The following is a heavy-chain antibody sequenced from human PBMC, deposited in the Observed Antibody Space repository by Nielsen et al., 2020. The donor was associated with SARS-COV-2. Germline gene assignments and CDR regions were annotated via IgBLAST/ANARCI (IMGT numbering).Heavy chain of an antibody. CDR1: GFTFDDYG. Sequence: GGSLRLSCAASGFTFDDYGMSWVRQAPGKGLEWVSGINWNGGSTGYVDSVKGRFTISRDNSKNTLYLQMNSLRAEDTAVYYCARDSSGSYYLPDYWGQGTLVTVSS. J-gene: IGHJ4*02. CDR3: ARDSSGSYYLPDY. D-gene: IGHD3-10*01. V-gene: IGHV3-20*04. CDR2: INWNGGST.